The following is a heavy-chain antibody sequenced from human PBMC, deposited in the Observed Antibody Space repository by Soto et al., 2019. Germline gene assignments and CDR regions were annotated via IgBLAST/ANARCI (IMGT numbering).Heavy chain of an antibody. CDR2: TYYRSKWYN. J-gene: IGHJ5*02. V-gene: IGHV6-1*01. CDR3: ARWRAWEYRSSSNWFDP. CDR1: WDSVSINRDA. Sequence: SQTLSLTCVISWDSVSINRDAWNLIRQSPSRGLEWLGRTYYRSKWYNDYAVSVKSRITINPDTSKNQFSLQLNSVTPEDTAVYYCARWRAWEYRSSSNWFDPWCQGTLVTV. D-gene: IGHD6-6*01.